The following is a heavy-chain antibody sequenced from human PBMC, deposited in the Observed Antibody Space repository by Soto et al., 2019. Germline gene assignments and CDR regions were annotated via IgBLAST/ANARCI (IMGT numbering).Heavy chain of an antibody. V-gene: IGHV3-20*04. D-gene: IGHD3-22*01. CDR3: ASMPYDSSGPYYFYY. CDR1: GFTFDDYG. J-gene: IGHJ4*02. Sequence: GGSLRLSCAASGFTFDDYGMSWVRQAPGKGLEWVSGINWNGGSTGYADSVKGRFTISRDNAKNSLYLQMNSLRAEDTALYYCASMPYDSSGPYYFYYWGQGTLVTVSS. CDR2: INWNGGST.